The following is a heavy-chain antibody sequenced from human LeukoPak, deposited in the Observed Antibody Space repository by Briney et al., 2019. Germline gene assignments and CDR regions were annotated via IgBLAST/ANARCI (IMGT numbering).Heavy chain of an antibody. CDR3: SRESGPFSPFGH. CDR2: ISLSGHT. D-gene: IGHD1-26*01. V-gene: IGHV4-4*02. Sequence: SKTLSLTCGVSGGSITTTNFWSWVRQPPGQGLVWIGEISLSGHTSFNPSLKSRVTMSLDESKNYLSLNLASVTAADTAVYYCSRESGPFSPFGHWGQGTLVTVTS. J-gene: IGHJ4*02. CDR1: GGSITTTNF.